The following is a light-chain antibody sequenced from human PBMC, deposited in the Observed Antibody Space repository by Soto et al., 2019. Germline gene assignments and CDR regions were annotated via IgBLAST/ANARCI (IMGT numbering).Light chain of an antibody. CDR2: AAS. CDR3: QQYNNWPST. Sequence: EIVLTQSPGTLSLSPGERATLSCRASQSVITNLAWYQQKSGQAPRLLIYAASIRATDIPARFSGSGSGTEFTLTISNLQSEDFVVYYCQQYNNWPSTFGQGTKVDIK. CDR1: QSVITN. V-gene: IGKV3-15*01. J-gene: IGKJ1*01.